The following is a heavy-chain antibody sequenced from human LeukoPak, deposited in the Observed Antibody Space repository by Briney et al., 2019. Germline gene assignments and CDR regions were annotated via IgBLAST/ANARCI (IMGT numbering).Heavy chain of an antibody. CDR3: ARGGYGDYKLHYYHYGTDV. CDR2: IFYSGGT. J-gene: IGHJ6*02. Sequence: SETLSLNCTVSGDSINNYYWSWIRQPPGKGLEWIGYIFYSGGTKYNPSLKSRVAISIAMSKNQFSLNLNSVTAADTAVYYCARGGYGDYKLHYYHYGTDVWGQGTTVTVSS. CDR1: GDSINNYY. V-gene: IGHV4-59*01. D-gene: IGHD4-17*01.